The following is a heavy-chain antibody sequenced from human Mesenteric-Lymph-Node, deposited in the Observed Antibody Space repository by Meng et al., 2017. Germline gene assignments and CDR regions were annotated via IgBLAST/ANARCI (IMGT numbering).Heavy chain of an antibody. CDR1: GFTFTSHA. D-gene: IGHD4-23*01. V-gene: IGHV3-30-3*01. CDR2: TSYDGSNK. Sequence: QVQLVESGGGVVQRGRSLTFFCVASGFTFTSHAMNWVRQAPGKGLEWVAVTSYDGSNKYYADSVKGRFTISRDNSKNTLSLQMNSLTTDDTAVYYCARDYGGNPYYPDYWGQGTLVTVSS. CDR3: ARDYGGNPYYPDY. J-gene: IGHJ4*02.